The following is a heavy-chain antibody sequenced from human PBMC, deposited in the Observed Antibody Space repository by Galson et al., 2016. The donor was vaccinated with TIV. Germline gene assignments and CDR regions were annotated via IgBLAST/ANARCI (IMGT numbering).Heavy chain of an antibody. CDR3: ARDRRHCGNECFLRYYYGMDV. D-gene: IGHD2-21*01. J-gene: IGHJ6*02. CDR2: IYDDGKK. Sequence: SLRLSCAASGLSVTDNSMTWVRQAPGQGLEWVALIYDDGKKMYADSVQGRFTISRDSSKNVLYLQMTSLRGDDTAVYFCARDRRHCGNECFLRYYYGMDVWGQGTAIT. V-gene: IGHV3-66*02. CDR1: GLSVTDNS.